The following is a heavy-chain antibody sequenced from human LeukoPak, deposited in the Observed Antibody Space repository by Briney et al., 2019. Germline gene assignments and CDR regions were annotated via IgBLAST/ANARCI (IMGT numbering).Heavy chain of an antibody. CDR3: ASAGGIRGNSDVDY. CDR2: IYYTGTT. CDR1: GGSISSHY. Sequence: PSGTLSLTCTVSGGSISSHYWSWVRQPPGKGLEWIGYIYYTGTTNYNPSLKSRVTISLDTSKSQFSLKLSSVTAADTAVYYCASAGGIRGNSDVDYWGQGTLVTVFS. J-gene: IGHJ4*02. D-gene: IGHD4-23*01. V-gene: IGHV4-59*11.